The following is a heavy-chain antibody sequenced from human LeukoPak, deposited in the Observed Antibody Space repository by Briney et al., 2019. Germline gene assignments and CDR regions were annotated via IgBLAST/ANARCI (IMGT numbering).Heavy chain of an antibody. CDR3: AKDRVQIFGGVSGGLSR. V-gene: IGHV3-48*04. J-gene: IGHJ4*02. CDR1: GFIFSAYS. CDR2: ISSSSSTI. D-gene: IGHD3-3*01. Sequence: GGSLRLSCAASGFIFSAYSMNWVRQAPGKGLEWVSYISSSSSTIYYADSVKGRFTISRDNAKNSLYLQMNSLRAEDTAVYYCAKDRVQIFGGVSGGLSRWGQGTLVTVSS.